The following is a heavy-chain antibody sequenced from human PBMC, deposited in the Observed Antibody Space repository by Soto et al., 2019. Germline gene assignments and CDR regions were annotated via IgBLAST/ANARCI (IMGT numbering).Heavy chain of an antibody. CDR2: IIPVLGTA. CDR1: GGTLSNYA. Sequence: QVQLVQSGAEVKKPGSSVKVSCKASGGTLSNYAISWVRQALGQGLEWMGGIIPVLGTANYAQKFQGRVTITADKSTSTAYMELTSLRSEDSAMYYCAGLEYSTLHDYWGQGTLVTVSS. J-gene: IGHJ4*02. V-gene: IGHV1-69*06. CDR3: AGLEYSTLHDY. D-gene: IGHD6-6*01.